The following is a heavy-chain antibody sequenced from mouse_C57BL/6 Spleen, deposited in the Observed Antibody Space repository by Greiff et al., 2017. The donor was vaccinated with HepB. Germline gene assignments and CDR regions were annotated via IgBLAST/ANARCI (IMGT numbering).Heavy chain of an antibody. Sequence: QVQLKESGAELARPGASVKLSCKASGYTFTSYGISWVKQRTGQGLEWIGEIYPRSGNTYYNEKFKGKATLTADKSSSTAYMELRSLTSEDSAVYFCARKAGTGNYYAMDYWGQGTSVTVSS. CDR1: GYTFTSYG. CDR2: IYPRSGNT. V-gene: IGHV1-81*01. D-gene: IGHD4-1*01. J-gene: IGHJ4*01. CDR3: ARKAGTGNYYAMDY.